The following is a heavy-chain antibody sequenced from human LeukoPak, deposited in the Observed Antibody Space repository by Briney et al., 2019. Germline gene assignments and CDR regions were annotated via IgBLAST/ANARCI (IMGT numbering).Heavy chain of an antibody. D-gene: IGHD3-22*01. Sequence: SETLSLTCTLSAGSISIEYGSWIRQPPGKGLEWIGYIYYSGGTNYNPSLKSRVTISVDTSKNQFSLKLSFVTAADTAVYYCARHRGRDYYDSTGYYDAFDIWGQGQWSPSLQ. CDR1: AGSISIEY. V-gene: IGHV4-59*01. CDR2: IYYSGGT. J-gene: IGHJ3*02. CDR3: ARHRGRDYYDSTGYYDAFDI.